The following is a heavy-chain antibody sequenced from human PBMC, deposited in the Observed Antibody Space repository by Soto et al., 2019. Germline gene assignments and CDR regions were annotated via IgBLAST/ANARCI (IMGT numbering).Heavy chain of an antibody. Sequence: ASVKVSCKASGDTFGRNAIHWVRQAPGQGLEWMGGIIPMFPTTNYAQKFKGRLTINADKSTSTAYMEVTSLRSEDTAVYYCARDGDSADYGYWGQGTLVTVSS. CDR1: GDTFGRNA. CDR3: ARDGDSADYGY. J-gene: IGHJ4*02. V-gene: IGHV1-69*06. D-gene: IGHD2-21*02. CDR2: IIPMFPTT.